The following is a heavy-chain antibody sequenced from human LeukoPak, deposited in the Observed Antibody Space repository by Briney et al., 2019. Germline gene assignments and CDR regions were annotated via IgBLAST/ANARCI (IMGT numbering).Heavy chain of an antibody. V-gene: IGHV1-46*01. J-gene: IGHJ4*02. CDR1: GYTFTSYY. CDR3: ASTTSLAVAGYYFDY. Sequence: GAPVKVSCKASGYTFTSYYMHWVRQAPGQGLEWMGIINPSGGSTSYAQKFQGRVTMTRDTSTSTVYMELSSLRSEDTAVYYCASTTSLAVAGYYFDYWGQGTLVTVSS. CDR2: INPSGGST. D-gene: IGHD6-19*01.